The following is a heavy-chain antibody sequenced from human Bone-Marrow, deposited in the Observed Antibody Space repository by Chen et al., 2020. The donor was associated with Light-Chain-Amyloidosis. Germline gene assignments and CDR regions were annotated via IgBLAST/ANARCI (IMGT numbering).Heavy chain of an antibody. CDR2: IYPDDSDA. CDR1: GYTFPTYW. D-gene: IGHD5-12*01. V-gene: IGHV5-51*01. Sequence: EVQLEQSGPEVKKPGESLKISCKGPGYTFPTYWIGWWRQMPGKGLEWMGVIYPDDSDARYSPSFEGQVTISADKSITTAYLQWRSLKASDTAMYYCARRRDGYNFDYWGQGTLVTVSS. J-gene: IGHJ4*02. CDR3: ARRRDGYNFDY.